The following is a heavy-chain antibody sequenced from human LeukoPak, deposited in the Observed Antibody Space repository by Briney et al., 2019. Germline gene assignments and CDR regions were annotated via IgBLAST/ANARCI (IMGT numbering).Heavy chain of an antibody. J-gene: IGHJ4*02. D-gene: IGHD6-6*01. CDR2: ISGSGGST. CDR1: GFTFSIYA. V-gene: IGHV3-23*01. CDR3: ARRGSSSFAPDDY. Sequence: PGGSLRLSCAASGFTFSIYAMSWVRQAPGKGLEWVSAISGSGGSTYYADSVKGRFTISRDNSKNTLYLQMNSLRAEDTAVYYCARRGSSSFAPDDYWGQGTLVTVSS.